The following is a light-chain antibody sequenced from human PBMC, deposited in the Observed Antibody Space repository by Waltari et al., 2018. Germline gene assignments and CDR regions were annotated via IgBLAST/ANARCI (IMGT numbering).Light chain of an antibody. CDR2: SND. CDR1: YSTIGANT. V-gene: IGLV1-44*01. CDR3: AAWDDSLNGHMV. J-gene: IGLJ2*01. Sequence: QSVVTQPPSVYGTHGQRVTISCSGSYSTIGANTVNWYQQLPETAPKLLIYSNDRRPSGVPDRFSGSKSGTSASLGISGLQSEDEADYYCAAWDDSLNGHMVFGGGTKVTVL.